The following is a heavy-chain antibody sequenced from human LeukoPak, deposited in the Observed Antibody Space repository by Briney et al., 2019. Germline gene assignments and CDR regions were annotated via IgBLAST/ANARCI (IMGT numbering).Heavy chain of an antibody. CDR2: ISGSGGST. CDR1: GFTFSSYA. V-gene: IGHV3-23*01. J-gene: IGHJ4*02. CDR3: AKGRGGFSSGWYYDY. D-gene: IGHD6-19*01. Sequence: QAGGSLRLSCAASGFTFSSYAMSWVRQAPGKGLEWVSAISGSGGSTYYADSVKGRFTISRDNSKNTLYLQMNSLRAEDTAMYYCAKGRGGFSSGWYYDYWGQGTLVTVSS.